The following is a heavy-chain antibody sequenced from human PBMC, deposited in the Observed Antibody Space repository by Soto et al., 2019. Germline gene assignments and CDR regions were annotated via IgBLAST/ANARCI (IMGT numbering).Heavy chain of an antibody. D-gene: IGHD3-3*01. CDR3: ARGNYDFWSGSLPYYYYYMDV. CDR1: SGSISSSNW. CDR2: IYHSGST. Sequence: QVQLQESGPGLVKPSGTLSLTCAVSSGSISSSNWWSWVRQPPGKGLEWIGEIYHSGSTNYNPSLKSRVTISVDKSKNQFSLKLSSVTAADTAVYYCARGNYDFWSGSLPYYYYYMDVWGKGTTVTVSS. V-gene: IGHV4-4*02. J-gene: IGHJ6*03.